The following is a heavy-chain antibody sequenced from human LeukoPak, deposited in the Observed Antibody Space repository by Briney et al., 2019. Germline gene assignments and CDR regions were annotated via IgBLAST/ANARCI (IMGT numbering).Heavy chain of an antibody. J-gene: IGHJ5*02. CDR1: GFTFSSYV. V-gene: IGHV3-30*02. D-gene: IGHD3-10*01. Sequence: GGSLRLSCAASGFTFSSYVMSWVRQAPGKGLEWVAFIRYDGSNKYYADSVKGRFTISRDNSKNTLYLQMNSLRAEDTAVYYCAKVSMSYYGSGSYTRYNWFDPWGQGTLVTVSS. CDR2: IRYDGSNK. CDR3: AKVSMSYYGSGSYTRYNWFDP.